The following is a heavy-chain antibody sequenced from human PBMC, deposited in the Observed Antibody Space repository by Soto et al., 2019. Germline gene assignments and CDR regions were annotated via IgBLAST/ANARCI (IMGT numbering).Heavy chain of an antibody. CDR1: GGSISSYY. V-gene: IGHV4-59*01. D-gene: IGHD4-17*01. Sequence: PSETLSLTCTVSGGSISSYYWSWIRQPPGKGLEWIGYIYYSGSTNYNPSLKSRVTLSVDTSKNQFPLKLSSVTAADTAVYYCARADYGDYGYFDLWGRGTLVTVS. J-gene: IGHJ2*01. CDR2: IYYSGST. CDR3: ARADYGDYGYFDL.